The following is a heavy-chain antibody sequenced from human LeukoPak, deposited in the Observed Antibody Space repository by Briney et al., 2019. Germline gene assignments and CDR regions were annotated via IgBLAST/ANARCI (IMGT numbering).Heavy chain of an antibody. V-gene: IGHV4-4*07. CDR2: IYSSGST. CDR3: ARSGGHYDFWSGYHPFDY. D-gene: IGHD3-3*01. Sequence: SETLSLTCTVSGGYISSYYWSWIRQPAGKGLEWIGRIYSSGSTKYNPSLVGRVTMTVDTSKNQFSLKLSSVTAADTAVYYCARSGGHYDFWSGYHPFDYWGQGTLVTVSS. J-gene: IGHJ4*02. CDR1: GGYISSYY.